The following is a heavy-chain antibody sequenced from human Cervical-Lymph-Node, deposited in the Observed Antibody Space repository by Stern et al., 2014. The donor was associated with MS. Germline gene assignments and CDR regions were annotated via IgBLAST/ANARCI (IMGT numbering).Heavy chain of an antibody. CDR1: GYTFTTYY. V-gene: IGHV1-46*01. D-gene: IGHD3-22*01. Sequence: VQLEESGAEVKKPGASVRLSCKTSGYTFTTYYMHWVRQAPGQGLEWVGRINPNGGTTSYAQNFQGRVTMTRDTSTSTVYMELSSLRSEDTAVYYCARDYYDASGYFYYGLDVWGQGTTVTVSS. CDR3: ARDYYDASGYFYYGLDV. J-gene: IGHJ6*02. CDR2: INPNGGTT.